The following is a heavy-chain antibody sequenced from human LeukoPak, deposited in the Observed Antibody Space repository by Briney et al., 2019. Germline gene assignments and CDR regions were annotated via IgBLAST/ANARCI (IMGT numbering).Heavy chain of an antibody. D-gene: IGHD1-26*01. CDR3: ARDRGAASFDY. V-gene: IGHV4-38-2*02. CDR2: LYHSGST. CDR1: GNSISSGYF. Sequence: SSETLSLTCAVSGNSISSGYFWGWIRQPPEKGLEWIGSLYHSGSTHYNPSLKSRVTISGDTSKNQFSLNLNSVTAADTAVYYFARDRGAASFDYWGQGTLVTVSS. J-gene: IGHJ4*02.